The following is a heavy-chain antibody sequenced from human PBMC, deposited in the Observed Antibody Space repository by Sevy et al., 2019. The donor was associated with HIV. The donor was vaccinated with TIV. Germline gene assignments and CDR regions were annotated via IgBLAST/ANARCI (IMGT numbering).Heavy chain of an antibody. CDR3: AKDTRRPRKITMIGGTFDY. D-gene: IGHD3-22*01. J-gene: IGHJ4*02. V-gene: IGHV3-23*01. Sequence: GGSLRLSCAASGFTFSSYAMSWVRQAPGKGLEWVSAISGSGGSTYYADSVKGRFTISRDNSKNTLYLQMNSLRAEDTAVYYCAKDTRRPRKITMIGGTFDYWGRGTLVTVSS. CDR2: ISGSGGST. CDR1: GFTFSSYA.